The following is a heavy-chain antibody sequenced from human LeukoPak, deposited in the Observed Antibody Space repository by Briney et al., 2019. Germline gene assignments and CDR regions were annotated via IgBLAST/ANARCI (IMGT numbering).Heavy chain of an antibody. CDR2: MNPNSANT. V-gene: IGHV1-8*01. CDR1: GYTFSSYD. CDR3: ARRYCSSTSCHYFDY. Sequence: ASVKVSCKASGYTFSSYDINWVRQATGQGLEWMGWMNPNSANTGYAQKFQGRVTMTRNTSISTAYMDLSSLRSEDTAVYYCARRYCSSTSCHYFDYWGQGTLVTVSS. J-gene: IGHJ4*02. D-gene: IGHD2-2*01.